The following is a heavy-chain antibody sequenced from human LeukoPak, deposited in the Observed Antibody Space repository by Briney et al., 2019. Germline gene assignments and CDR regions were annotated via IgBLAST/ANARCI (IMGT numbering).Heavy chain of an antibody. D-gene: IGHD1-14*01. CDR3: ARARKGYYFDY. V-gene: IGHV3-11*04. Sequence: GGSLRLSCAASGFTFSDNYMIWIRQAPGKGLEWISYISDTGDTTYYADPVKGRFTISRDNAKNSLYLQMNSLRAEDTAVYYCARARKGYYFDYWSQGTLVTVSS. CDR2: ISDTGDTT. J-gene: IGHJ4*02. CDR1: GFTFSDNY.